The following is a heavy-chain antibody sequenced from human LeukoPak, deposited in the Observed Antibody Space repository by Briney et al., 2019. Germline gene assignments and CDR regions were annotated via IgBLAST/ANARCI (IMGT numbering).Heavy chain of an antibody. CDR1: GFTFSSYS. V-gene: IGHV3-21*01. Sequence: GGSLRLSCAASGFTFSSYSMNWVRQAPGKGLEWVSSISSASTYIYYADSVKGRFTISRDNAKNSLYLQMNSLRAEDTAMYYCARLVWDTTMTDGDIDSWGQGTLLIVSS. CDR3: ARLVWDTTMTDGDIDS. D-gene: IGHD5-18*01. CDR2: ISSASTYI. J-gene: IGHJ4*02.